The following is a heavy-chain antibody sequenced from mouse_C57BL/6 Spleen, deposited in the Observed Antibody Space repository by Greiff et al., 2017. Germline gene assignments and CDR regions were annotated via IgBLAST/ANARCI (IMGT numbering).Heavy chain of an antibody. V-gene: IGHV1-81*01. CDR2: IYPRSGNT. Sequence: VKLQQSGAELARPGASVKLSCKASGYTFTSYGISWVKQRTGQGLEWIGEIYPRSGNTYYNEKFKGKATLTADKSSSTAYMELRSLTSEDSAVYFCATPITTVVATGEDFDYWGQGTTLTVSS. J-gene: IGHJ2*01. CDR1: GYTFTSYG. D-gene: IGHD1-1*01. CDR3: ATPITTVVATGEDFDY.